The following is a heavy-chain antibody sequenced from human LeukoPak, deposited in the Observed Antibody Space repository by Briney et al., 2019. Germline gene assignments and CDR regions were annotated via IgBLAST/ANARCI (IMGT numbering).Heavy chain of an antibody. V-gene: IGHV3-30-3*01. J-gene: IGHJ6*02. D-gene: IGHD5-24*01. Sequence: GKSLRLSCAASGFAFSSYAMHWVRQAPGKGLEWVAVISYDGSNKYYTDSVKGRFTISRDNSKNTLYLQMNSLRAEDTAVYYCAKDRATQFYGMDVWGQGTTVTVSS. CDR3: AKDRATQFYGMDV. CDR1: GFAFSSYA. CDR2: ISYDGSNK.